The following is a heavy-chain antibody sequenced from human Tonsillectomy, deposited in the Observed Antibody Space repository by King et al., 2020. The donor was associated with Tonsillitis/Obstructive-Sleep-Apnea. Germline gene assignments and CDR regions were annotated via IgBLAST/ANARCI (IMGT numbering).Heavy chain of an antibody. Sequence: QLVQSGAEVKKPGASVKVSCKVSGYTLTELSMHWVRQAPGKGLEWMGGFDPEDGETIYAQKFQGRVTMTEDTSTDTANMELSSLRSEDTAVYYCATDKLNDYGDYAAPNFAFDIWGQGTMVTVSS. J-gene: IGHJ3*02. CDR2: FDPEDGET. CDR1: GYTLTELS. CDR3: ATDKLNDYGDYAAPNFAFDI. D-gene: IGHD4-17*01. V-gene: IGHV1-24*01.